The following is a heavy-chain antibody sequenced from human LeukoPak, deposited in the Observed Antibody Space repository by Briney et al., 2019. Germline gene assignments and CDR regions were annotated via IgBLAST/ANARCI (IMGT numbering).Heavy chain of an antibody. V-gene: IGHV3-21*01. CDR3: ARDPYSGNYGNYYYYYMDV. J-gene: IGHJ6*03. CDR2: ITSSGTYI. CDR1: GFTFNNYN. D-gene: IGHD1-26*01. Sequence: PGGSLRLSCATSGFTFNNYNMNWVRQAPGRALEWVSSITSSGTYIFYADSVKGRFTISRDNAKNSLYLQMNSLGPEDTAVYYCARDPYSGNYGNYYYYYMDVWGKGTTVTVSS.